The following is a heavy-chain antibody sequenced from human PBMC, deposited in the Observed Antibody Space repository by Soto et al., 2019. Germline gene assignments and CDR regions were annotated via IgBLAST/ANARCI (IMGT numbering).Heavy chain of an antibody. Sequence: SETLSLTCTVSGGSISSYYWSWIRQPPGKGLEWIGYIYYSGSTNYNPSLKSRVTISVDTSKNQFSLKLSSVTAADTAVYYCARRRPYSSSSFSGAVSAYYYYMDVWGKGTTVTVSS. CDR2: IYYSGST. CDR3: ARRRPYSSSSFSGAVSAYYYYMDV. CDR1: GGSISSYY. D-gene: IGHD6-6*01. J-gene: IGHJ6*03. V-gene: IGHV4-59*08.